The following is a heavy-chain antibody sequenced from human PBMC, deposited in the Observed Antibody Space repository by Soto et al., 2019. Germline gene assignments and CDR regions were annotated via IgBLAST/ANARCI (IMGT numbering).Heavy chain of an antibody. CDR2: IYYNDEK. CDR1: GFSLTTSGVG. D-gene: IGHD5-18*01. CDR3: AHSRGYGNSPTLDY. Sequence: SGPTLVNPTQTLTLTCTFSGFSLTTSGVGVAWIRQPPGKALEWLALIYYNDEKRYSPSLSGRLTITKDTSKNQVVLTMTNMDPVDTATYSCAHSRGYGNSPTLDYWGQGTLVTVSS. J-gene: IGHJ4*02. V-gene: IGHV2-5*01.